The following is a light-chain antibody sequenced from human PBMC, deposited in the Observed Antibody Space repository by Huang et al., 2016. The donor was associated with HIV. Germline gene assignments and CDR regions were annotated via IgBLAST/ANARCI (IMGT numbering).Light chain of an antibody. J-gene: IGKJ2*01. Sequence: IQITQSPSSLSASVGERVIITCRASQNINRYLNWYQQQPGKAPKLLISGASKLQSGVPSSFSGSGSGTHFTLAISSLSPEDSATYYCQQSAVTPRTFGQGTKLEI. CDR2: GAS. CDR1: QNINRY. V-gene: IGKV1-39*01. CDR3: QQSAVTPRT.